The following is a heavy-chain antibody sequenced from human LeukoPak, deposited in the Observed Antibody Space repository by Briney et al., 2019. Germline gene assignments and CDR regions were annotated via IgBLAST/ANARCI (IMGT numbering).Heavy chain of an antibody. J-gene: IGHJ1*01. V-gene: IGHV3-66*02. D-gene: IGHD2-2*01. CDR3: ARDLPAVVPATPTLEH. CDR1: GFTVSSNY. CDR2: IYSGGST. Sequence: GGSLRLSCAASGFTVSSNYMSWVRQAPGKGLEWVSVIYSGGSTYYADSVKGRFTISRDNSKNTLYLQMNSLRAEDTAVYYCARDLPAVVPATPTLEHWGQGTLVTVSS.